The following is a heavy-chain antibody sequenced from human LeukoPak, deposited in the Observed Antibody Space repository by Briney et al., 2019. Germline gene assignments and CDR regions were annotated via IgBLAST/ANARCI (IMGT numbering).Heavy chain of an antibody. CDR2: INCDGSGT. Sequence: PGGSLRLSCAASGFTFSSYWFHWVRQAPGKGLVWVSRINCDGSGTTYADSVKGRFTISRDNAKSTLFLQMNSLRAEDTALYYCARTTSMNYVGDAFHIWGQGTMVTVSS. CDR1: GFTFSSYW. D-gene: IGHD1-7*01. CDR3: ARTTSMNYVGDAFHI. J-gene: IGHJ3*02. V-gene: IGHV3-74*01.